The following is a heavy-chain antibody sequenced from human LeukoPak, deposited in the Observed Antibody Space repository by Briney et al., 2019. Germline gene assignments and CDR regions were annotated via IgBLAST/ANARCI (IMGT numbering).Heavy chain of an antibody. J-gene: IGHJ6*03. V-gene: IGHV4-38-2*02. CDR1: GYSISSGYY. CDR3: ATRTLEAYYYYYYMDV. Sequence: SETLSLTCTVSGYSISSGYYWGWIRQPPGKGLEWIGSIYHSGSTYYNPSLKSRVTISVDTSKNQFSLKLSSVTAADTAVYYCATRTLEAYYYYYYMDVWGKGTTVTVSS. CDR2: IYHSGST. D-gene: IGHD1-1*01.